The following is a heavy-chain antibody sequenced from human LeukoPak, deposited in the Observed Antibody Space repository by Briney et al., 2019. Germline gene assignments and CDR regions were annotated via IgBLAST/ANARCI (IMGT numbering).Heavy chain of an antibody. D-gene: IGHD3-9*01. Sequence: PGGSLRLSCAAPGITFSSYAMTWVRQAPGKGLEWVSVISGSGGSTYYADSVKGRFTIYRDNSKNTLYVQMNSLRGEDTAVYYCAKASGEFDILTGDAFDLWGQGTMVTVSS. J-gene: IGHJ3*01. CDR3: AKASGEFDILTGDAFDL. CDR1: GITFSSYA. CDR2: ISGSGGST. V-gene: IGHV3-23*01.